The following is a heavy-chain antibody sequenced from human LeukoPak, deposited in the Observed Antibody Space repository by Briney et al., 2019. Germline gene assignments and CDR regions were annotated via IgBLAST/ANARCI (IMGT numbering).Heavy chain of an antibody. Sequence: SETLSLTCAVYGGSFGGYYWSWIRQPPGKGLEWIGEINHSGSTNYNPSLKSRVTILVDTSKNQFSLKLSSVTAADTAVYYCARPPLRYYDSSGYRVRYFQHWGQGTLVTVSS. J-gene: IGHJ1*01. CDR1: GGSFGGYY. CDR2: INHSGST. D-gene: IGHD3-22*01. V-gene: IGHV4-34*01. CDR3: ARPPLRYYDSSGYRVRYFQH.